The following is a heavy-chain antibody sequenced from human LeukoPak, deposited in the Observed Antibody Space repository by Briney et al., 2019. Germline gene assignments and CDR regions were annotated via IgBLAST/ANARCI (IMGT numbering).Heavy chain of an antibody. V-gene: IGHV4-59*08. CDR1: GGSISVYY. D-gene: IGHD6-13*01. CDR3: ARRLYTSSWDYFDY. Sequence: SETLSLTCTVSGGSISVYYWSWIRQPPGQGLEWIGCIYYSGSTNYNPSLRSRVTMSVDTSKNQFSLKLSSVTAADTAVYYCARRLYTSSWDYFDYWGQGTLVTVSS. CDR2: IYYSGST. J-gene: IGHJ4*02.